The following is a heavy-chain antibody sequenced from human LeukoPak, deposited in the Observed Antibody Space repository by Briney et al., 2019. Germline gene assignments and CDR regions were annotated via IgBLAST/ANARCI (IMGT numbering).Heavy chain of an antibody. Sequence: SGTLSLTCAVSGGYISSSNWWSWVRQPPGKGLEWIGEIYHSGSTNYNPSLKSRVTISVDKSKNQFSLKLSSVTAADTAVYYCARLLRDYDSSGPIYGMDVWGQGTTVTVSS. CDR3: ARLLRDYDSSGPIYGMDV. J-gene: IGHJ6*02. CDR2: IYHSGST. CDR1: GGYISSSNW. D-gene: IGHD3-22*01. V-gene: IGHV4-4*02.